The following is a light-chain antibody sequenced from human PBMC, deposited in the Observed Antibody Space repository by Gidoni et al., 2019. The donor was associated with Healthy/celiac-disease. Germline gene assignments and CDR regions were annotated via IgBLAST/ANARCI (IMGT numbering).Light chain of an antibody. V-gene: IGKV1-5*01. CDR1: QSISSW. CDR2: DAS. Sequence: DIQMTQSPSTLSASVGDRVTITCRASQSISSWLAWYPQKPGKAPKLLIYDASSLESGVPSRFSGSGSGTEFTFTISSLQPDDFATYYCQQYNSYPWTFGQGTKVEIK. CDR3: QQYNSYPWT. J-gene: IGKJ1*01.